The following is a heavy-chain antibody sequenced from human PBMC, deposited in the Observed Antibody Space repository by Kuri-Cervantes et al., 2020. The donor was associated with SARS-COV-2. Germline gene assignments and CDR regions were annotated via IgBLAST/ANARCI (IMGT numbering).Heavy chain of an antibody. CDR2: ISSSSSYI. CDR3: ARGGYSSSSGHYFDY. J-gene: IGHJ4*02. Sequence: GGSLRLSCAASGFTFSGYSMNWVRQAPGKGLEWVSSISSSSSYIYYADSVKGRFTISRDNAKNSLYLQMNSLRAEDTAVYYCARGGYSSSSGHYFDYWGQGTLVTVSS. V-gene: IGHV3-21*01. D-gene: IGHD6-6*01. CDR1: GFTFSGYS.